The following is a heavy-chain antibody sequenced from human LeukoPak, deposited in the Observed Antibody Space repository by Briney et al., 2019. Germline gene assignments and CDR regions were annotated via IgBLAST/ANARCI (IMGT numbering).Heavy chain of an antibody. CDR2: IIPIFGTA. V-gene: IGHV1-69*13. Sequence: SVKVSCKASGGAFSSYAISWVRQAPGQGLEWMGGIIPIFGTANYAQKSQGRVTITADESTSTAYMELSSLRSEDTAVYYCAGNPGYSSGWYPDYNWFDPWGQGTLVTVSS. CDR1: GGAFSSYA. CDR3: AGNPGYSSGWYPDYNWFDP. J-gene: IGHJ5*02. D-gene: IGHD6-19*01.